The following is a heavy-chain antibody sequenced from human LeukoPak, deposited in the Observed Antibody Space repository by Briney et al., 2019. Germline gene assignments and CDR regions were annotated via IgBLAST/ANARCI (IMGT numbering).Heavy chain of an antibody. V-gene: IGHV3-74*01. CDR3: ARGSGIITGIDE. J-gene: IGHJ4*02. Sequence: GGSLRLSCAASGFTFSSHWMHWVRQAPGKGLAWVSRIKDDGSHTNYADSVKGRFTISRDNAKNTLSLQMNSLRAEDTAVYYCARGSGIITGIDEWGRGTLVTVSS. CDR1: GFTFSSHW. CDR2: IKDDGSHT. D-gene: IGHD6-25*01.